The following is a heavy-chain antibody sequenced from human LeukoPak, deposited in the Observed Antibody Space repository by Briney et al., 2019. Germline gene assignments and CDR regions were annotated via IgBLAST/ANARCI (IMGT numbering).Heavy chain of an antibody. CDR3: ARDDGYNIDY. CDR2: TDDRCNT. J-gene: IGHJ4*02. Sequence: SETLSLTCTVSGGSISSTRYYWGWIRHTPGKGLQCIGYTDDRCNTNYNPAPKRRVTISVDTSDNQFSVKLSSVTAADTAVYYCARDDGYNIDYWGQGTLVTVSS. V-gene: IGHV4-61*01. CDR1: GGSISSTRYY. D-gene: IGHD5-24*01.